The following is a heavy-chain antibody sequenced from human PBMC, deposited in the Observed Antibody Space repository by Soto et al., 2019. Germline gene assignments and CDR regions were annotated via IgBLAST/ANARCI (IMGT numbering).Heavy chain of an antibody. CDR2: ISYDGSNK. Sequence: QVQLVESGGGVVQPGRSLRLSCAASGFTFSSYGMHWVRQAPGKGLEWVAVISYDGSNKYYADSVKVRFTISRDNSKNTLYLQMNSLSAEDTAVYYCAKAAYGGNWDAFDIWGQGTMVTVSS. D-gene: IGHD2-15*01. J-gene: IGHJ3*02. CDR3: AKAAYGGNWDAFDI. V-gene: IGHV3-30*18. CDR1: GFTFSSYG.